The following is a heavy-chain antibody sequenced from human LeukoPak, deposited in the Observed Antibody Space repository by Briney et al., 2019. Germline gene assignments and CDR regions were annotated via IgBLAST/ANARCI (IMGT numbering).Heavy chain of an antibody. J-gene: IGHJ5*02. CDR3: ARQAAAGTAPHWFDP. D-gene: IGHD6-13*01. V-gene: IGHV1-8*01. Sequence: ASVKVSCKASGYTFTSYDINWVRQATGQGLEWMGWMNPNSGNTGYARRFQGRVTMTRNTAIGTAYMELSSLRSEDTAVYYCARQAAAGTAPHWFDPWGQGTLVTVSS. CDR1: GYTFTSYD. CDR2: MNPNSGNT.